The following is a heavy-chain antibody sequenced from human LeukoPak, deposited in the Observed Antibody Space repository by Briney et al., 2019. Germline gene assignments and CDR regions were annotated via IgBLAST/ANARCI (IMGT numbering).Heavy chain of an antibody. CDR3: AKSLKQWELLEFGY. J-gene: IGHJ4*02. V-gene: IGHV3-23*01. CDR1: GFTFSSYA. CDR2: ISGSGGST. Sequence: GGSLRLSCAASGFTFSSYAMSWVRQAPGKGLEWVSAISGSGGSTYYADSVKGRFTISRDNSKNTLYLQMYGLRAEDTAVYYCAKSLKQWELLEFGYWGQGTLVTVSS. D-gene: IGHD1-26*01.